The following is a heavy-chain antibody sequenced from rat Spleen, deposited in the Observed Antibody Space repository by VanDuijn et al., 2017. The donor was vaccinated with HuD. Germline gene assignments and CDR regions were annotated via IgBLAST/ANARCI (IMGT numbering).Heavy chain of an antibody. CDR3: ARGDSTTGFLRYFDY. CDR1: GFSLTDYT. D-gene: IGHD1-6*01. Sequence: VQLKESGPGLVQPSQTLSLSCTVSGFSLTDYTVYWVRQPPGKGLEWLGVVWTGGSTVYNSLLKSRLSISRDTSKSQVFLKMNSLQTEDTATYYCARGDSTTGFLRYFDYWGQGVMVTVSS. J-gene: IGHJ2*01. V-gene: IGHV2S63*01. CDR2: VWTGGST.